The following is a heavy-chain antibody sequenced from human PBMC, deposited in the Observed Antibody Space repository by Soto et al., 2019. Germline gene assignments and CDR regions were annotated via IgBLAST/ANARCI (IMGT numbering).Heavy chain of an antibody. D-gene: IGHD3-10*01. CDR1: GGSFSGYY. V-gene: IGHV4-34*01. Sequence: SETLSLTCAVYGGSFSGYYWSWIRQPPGKGLEWIGEINHSGSTNYNPSLKSRVTISVDTSKNQFSLKLSSVTAADTAVYYCARALKVRGVIWDAMDVWGQGTTVT. CDR2: INHSGST. CDR3: ARALKVRGVIWDAMDV. J-gene: IGHJ6*02.